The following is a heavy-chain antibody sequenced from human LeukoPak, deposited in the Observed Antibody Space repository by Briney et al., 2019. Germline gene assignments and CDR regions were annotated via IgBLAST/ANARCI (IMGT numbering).Heavy chain of an antibody. J-gene: IGHJ4*02. CDR1: GGSFSGYY. CDR3: ARGRPHYDFWSGYYPVFDY. Sequence: SETLSLTCAVYGGSFSGYYWRWIRQPPGKGLEWIGEINHSGSTNYNPSLKSRVTISVDTSKNQFSLKLSPVTAADTAVYYCARGRPHYDFWSGYYPVFDYWGQGTLVTVSS. CDR2: INHSGST. D-gene: IGHD3-3*01. V-gene: IGHV4-34*01.